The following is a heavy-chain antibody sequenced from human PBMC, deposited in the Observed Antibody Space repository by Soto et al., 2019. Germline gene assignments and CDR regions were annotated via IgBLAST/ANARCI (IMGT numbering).Heavy chain of an antibody. CDR2: ISHSGST. CDR3: ASRIVVVTAPLDYYYGMDV. V-gene: IGHV4-4*02. J-gene: IGHJ6*02. Sequence: SETLSLTCAVSGGSISSSNWWSWVRQPPGKGLEWIGEISHSGSTNHNPSLKSRVTISVDKSKNQFALKLSSVTAADTAVYYCASRIVVVTAPLDYYYGMDVWGQGTTVTVSS. CDR1: GGSISSSNW. D-gene: IGHD2-21*02.